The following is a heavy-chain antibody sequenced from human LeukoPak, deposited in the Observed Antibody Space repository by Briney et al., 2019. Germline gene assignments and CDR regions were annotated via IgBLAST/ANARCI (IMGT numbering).Heavy chain of an antibody. V-gene: IGHV3-30*18. CDR2: IPFDGIDQ. J-gene: IGHJ4*02. D-gene: IGHD1-26*01. CDR1: GFTFSTYG. CDR3: AKSPRRIVGATSFFDY. Sequence: GGSLRLSCAVSGFTFSTYGMHWVRQAPGKGLEWVAVIPFDGIDQYYSDSVKGRFTISRDNSKNTLYLQMNSLRAEDTAVYYCAKSPRRIVGATSFFDYWGQGTLVTVSS.